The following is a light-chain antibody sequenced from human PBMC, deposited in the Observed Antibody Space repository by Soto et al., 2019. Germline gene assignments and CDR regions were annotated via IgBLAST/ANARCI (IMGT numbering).Light chain of an antibody. CDR1: QRISSS. CDR3: QHRYSTPLT. V-gene: IGKV1-39*01. Sequence: DIQMTQSPSSLSASVGDRVTITCRASQRISSSLNWYQQKPGNAPNLLIYAASSLQSGVPSKFHRSGYGTDFTLTISSLQPEDFATYYRQHRYSTPLTCGRGTNLDIK. CDR2: AAS. J-gene: IGKJ4*01.